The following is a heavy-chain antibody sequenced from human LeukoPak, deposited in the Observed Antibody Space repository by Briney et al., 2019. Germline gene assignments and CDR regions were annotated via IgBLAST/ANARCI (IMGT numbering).Heavy chain of an antibody. CDR2: INPNSGGT. V-gene: IGHV1-2*02. CDR3: AGAENSYGDIYYYYYYMDV. CDR1: GYTLTGYY. Sequence: ASVKVSCKASGYTLTGYYMHWVRQAPGQGLEWMGWINPNSGGTNYAQKFQGRVTMTRDTSISTAYMELSRLRSDDTAVYYCAGAENSYGDIYYYYYYMDVWGKGTRSPSP. D-gene: IGHD5-18*01. J-gene: IGHJ6*03.